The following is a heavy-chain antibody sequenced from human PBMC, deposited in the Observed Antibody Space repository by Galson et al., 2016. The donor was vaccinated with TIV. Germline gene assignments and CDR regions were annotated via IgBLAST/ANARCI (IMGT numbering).Heavy chain of an antibody. CDR3: ARVQSKLGCLRGDYYFDY. Sequence: SVKVSCKASGYTFTDFYLFWLRQAPGQGLEWMGWINPNVGDTNSAQKFQGRVTMTRDASISTAYMDLGGLRSDDTAVYYCARVQSKLGCLRGDYYFDYWGQGTLVTVSS. D-gene: IGHD3-16*01. CDR1: GYTFTDFY. J-gene: IGHJ4*02. V-gene: IGHV1-2*02. CDR2: INPNVGDT.